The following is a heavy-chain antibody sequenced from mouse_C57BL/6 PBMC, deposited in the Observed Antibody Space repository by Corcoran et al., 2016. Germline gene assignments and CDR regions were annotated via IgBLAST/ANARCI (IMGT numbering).Heavy chain of an antibody. D-gene: IGHD1-1*01. Sequence: QVQLKQSGAELVRPGASVKLSCKASGYTFTDYYINWVKQRPGQGLEWIAGIYPGSGNTYYNEKVKGKATLTAEKSSSTAYMQLSSLTSEDSAVYFCARGGRSYVHWYFGVWGTGTTVTVSS. CDR2: IYPGSGNT. CDR1: GYTFTDYY. V-gene: IGHV1-76*01. CDR3: ARGGRSYVHWYFGV. J-gene: IGHJ1*03.